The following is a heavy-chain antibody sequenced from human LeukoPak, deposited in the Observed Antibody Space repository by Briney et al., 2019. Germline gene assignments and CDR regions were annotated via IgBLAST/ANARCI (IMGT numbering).Heavy chain of an antibody. CDR2: IIPIFGTA. Sequence: SVKVSCKASGGTFSSYAISWVRQAPGQGLEWMGEIIPIFGTANYAQKFQGRVTITTDESTSTAYMELSSLRSEDTAVYYCASGPLIAVAGTSYFDYWGQGTLVSVSS. CDR1: GGTFSSYA. CDR3: ASGPLIAVAGTSYFDY. J-gene: IGHJ4*02. V-gene: IGHV1-69*05. D-gene: IGHD6-19*01.